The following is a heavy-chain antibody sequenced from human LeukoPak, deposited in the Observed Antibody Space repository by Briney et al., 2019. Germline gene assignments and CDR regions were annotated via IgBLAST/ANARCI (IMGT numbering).Heavy chain of an antibody. CDR3: AGDGDRTSWYYY. J-gene: IGHJ4*02. V-gene: IGHV4-4*07. CDR1: GGSISSYY. CDR2: MYTSGTT. Sequence: RPSETLSLTCTVSGGSISSYYWSWIRQPAGKGLEWIGHMYTSGTTNYNPSLKNRVTISVDKSKNQFSLKLSSVTAADTAVYYCAGDGDRTSWYYYWGQGTVLSVSS. D-gene: IGHD6-13*01.